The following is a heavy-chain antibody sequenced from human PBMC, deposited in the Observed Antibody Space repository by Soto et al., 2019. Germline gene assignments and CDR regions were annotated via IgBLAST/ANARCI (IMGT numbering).Heavy chain of an antibody. CDR3: AKDRGGFTSGWEFFDF. V-gene: IGHV3-23*01. CDR1: GVAFSFYS. D-gene: IGHD6-19*01. J-gene: IGHJ4*02. Sequence: EVALLESGGGLVQPGGSLRLSCEVSGVAFSFYSMSWVRQAPGKGLEWVASISGNGATTYYAASGKGRFTSSRDNSKNTVHLQMNSLRGEDPAVYYCAKDRGGFTSGWEFFDFWGQGTLVTVSS. CDR2: ISGNGATT.